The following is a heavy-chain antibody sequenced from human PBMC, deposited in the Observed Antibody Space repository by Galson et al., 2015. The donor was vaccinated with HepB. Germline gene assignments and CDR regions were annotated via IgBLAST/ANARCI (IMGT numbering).Heavy chain of an antibody. J-gene: IGHJ3*02. Sequence: QVQLQESGPGLVKPSQTLSLTCSGGSFSSSDYYWGWIRQPPGKGLEWIGNIYFSGSTYYNPSLKSRGTISVDTSKNELSLKLSSVTAADTAVYYCARLGYSEYARPHDAFDIWGQGTMVTVSS. CDR1: GGSFSSSDYY. V-gene: IGHV4-39*01. D-gene: IGHD1-26*01. CDR3: ARLGYSEYARPHDAFDI. CDR2: IYFSGST.